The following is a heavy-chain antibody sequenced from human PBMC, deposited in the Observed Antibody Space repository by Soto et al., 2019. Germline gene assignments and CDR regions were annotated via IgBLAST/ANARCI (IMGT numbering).Heavy chain of an antibody. CDR1: GGSISSGGYY. V-gene: IGHV4-31*03. CDR2: IYYSGST. CDR3: ARDGQLWRRPIDY. J-gene: IGHJ4*02. Sequence: PSETLSLTCTVSGGSISSGGYYWSWIRQHPGKGLEWIGYIYYSGSTYYNPSLKSRVTISVDTSKNQFSLKLSSVTAADTAVYYGARDGQLWRRPIDYWGQGTLVPVSS. D-gene: IGHD6-6*01.